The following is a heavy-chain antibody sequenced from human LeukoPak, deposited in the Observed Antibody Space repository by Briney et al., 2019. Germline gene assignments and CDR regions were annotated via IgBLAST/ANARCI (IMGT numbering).Heavy chain of an antibody. CDR2: MLYSASA. V-gene: IGHV4-39*01. J-gene: IGHJ4*02. CDR3: ARHRRSTVTTGDFDY. Sequence: SETLSLTCTVSGGSISSSSYYWGWIRQPPGKGLEWIGSMLYSASAYNNPSLKSRVTISIDTSKNHFSLKLSSVTAADSAVYYCARHRRSTVTTGDFDYWGQGMLVTVSS. CDR1: GGSISSSSYY. D-gene: IGHD4-17*01.